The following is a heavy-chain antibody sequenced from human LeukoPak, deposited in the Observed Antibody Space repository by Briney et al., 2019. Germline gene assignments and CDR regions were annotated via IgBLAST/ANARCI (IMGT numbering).Heavy chain of an antibody. Sequence: SETLSLTCTVSGDSISSGDYYWSWIRQPAGKGLEWIGRIYTSGSTNYNPSLKSRVTMSVDTSKNQFSLKLSSVTAADTAVYYCARGGNYYDSSGYYRHDYWGQGTLVTVSS. CDR1: GDSISSGDYY. J-gene: IGHJ4*02. CDR2: IYTSGST. D-gene: IGHD3-22*01. CDR3: ARGGNYYDSSGYYRHDY. V-gene: IGHV4-61*02.